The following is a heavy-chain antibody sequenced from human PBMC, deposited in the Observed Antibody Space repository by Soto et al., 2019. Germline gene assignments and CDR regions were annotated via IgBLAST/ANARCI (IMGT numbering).Heavy chain of an antibody. D-gene: IGHD3-10*01. Sequence: SETLSLTCTVSGGSVSIGDYYWTWIRQPPGKGLEWIGDIYYSGNTYFNSSLRGRVTISMDTSKNQFSLRLSSVTAADTAVYYCARSPAYYSGSGSYLTSFGPWGQWTLVTVSS. J-gene: IGHJ5*02. CDR2: IYYSGNT. CDR3: ARSPAYYSGSGSYLTSFGP. V-gene: IGHV4-30-4*01. CDR1: GGSVSIGDYY.